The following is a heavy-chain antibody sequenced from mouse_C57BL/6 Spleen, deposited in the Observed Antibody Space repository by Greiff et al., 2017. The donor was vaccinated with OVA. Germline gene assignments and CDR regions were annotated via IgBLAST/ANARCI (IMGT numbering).Heavy chain of an antibody. CDR3: ARKDYYGTPYWYFDV. CDR1: GFTFSDYG. CDR2: ISSGSSTI. J-gene: IGHJ1*03. Sequence: EVKLEESGGGLVKPGGSLKLSCAASGFTFSDYGMHWVRQAPEKGLEWVAYISSGSSTIYYADTVKGRFTISRDNAKNTLFLQMTSLRSEDTAMYYCARKDYYGTPYWYFDVWGTGTTVTVSS. V-gene: IGHV5-17*01. D-gene: IGHD1-1*01.